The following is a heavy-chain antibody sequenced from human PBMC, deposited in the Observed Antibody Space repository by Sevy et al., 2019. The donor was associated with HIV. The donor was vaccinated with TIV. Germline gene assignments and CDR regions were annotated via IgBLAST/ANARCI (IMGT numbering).Heavy chain of an antibody. CDR3: ARAVKDYSDSSAWDWYFDL. D-gene: IGHD3-22*01. CDR1: GFTVSGNY. J-gene: IGHJ2*01. Sequence: GGSLRLSCAASGFTVSGNYMSWVRQAPGKGLEWVSGIFSGGNTHFADSVKGRFTISRDNSKNTLSLQMNSLSAEDTAVYYCARAVKDYSDSSAWDWYFDLWGRGTLVTVSS. V-gene: IGHV3-66*01. CDR2: IFSGGNT.